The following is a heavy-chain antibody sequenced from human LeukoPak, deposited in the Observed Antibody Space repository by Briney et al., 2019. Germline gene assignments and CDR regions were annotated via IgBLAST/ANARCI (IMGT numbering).Heavy chain of an antibody. CDR2: IIAIFGTA. J-gene: IGHJ4*02. CDR3: ARAAMAGTSPPDY. D-gene: IGHD6-19*01. V-gene: IGHV1-69*01. Sequence: SVTVSCKASGGTFSRYAMSWVGQAPGQGLEWMGGIIAIFGTANYAQKLQGRDTITAHESTSTAYMELSSLRSEHTAVYSCARAAMAGTSPPDYCGQGTLVTVSS. CDR1: GGTFSRYA.